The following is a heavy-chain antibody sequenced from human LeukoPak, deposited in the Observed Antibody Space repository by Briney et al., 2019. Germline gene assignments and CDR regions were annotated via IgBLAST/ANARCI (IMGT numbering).Heavy chain of an antibody. J-gene: IGHJ5*02. V-gene: IGHV1-2*02. CDR1: GYTFTGYY. Sequence: ASVKVSCKASGYTFTGYYMHLVRQAPGQGLEWMGWINPNSGGTNYAQKFQGRVTMTRDTSISTAYMELSRLRSDDTAVYYCAREGQKCTNGVCPLRGFWFDPWGQGTLVTVSS. CDR3: AREGQKCTNGVCPLRGFWFDP. CDR2: INPNSGGT. D-gene: IGHD2-8*01.